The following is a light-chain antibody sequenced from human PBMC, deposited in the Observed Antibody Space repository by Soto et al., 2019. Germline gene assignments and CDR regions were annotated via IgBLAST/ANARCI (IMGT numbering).Light chain of an antibody. Sequence: DIQMTPSPSTLSASVGDRVNITCRASQTIFSWLAWYQQKPGTPPKLLIYKASTLQSGVPSRFSGSGSGTEFTLSISGLQPDDFATYYCQQHNPYSPWTFGQGTKVAIK. CDR1: QTIFSW. CDR3: QQHNPYSPWT. V-gene: IGKV1-5*03. J-gene: IGKJ1*01. CDR2: KAS.